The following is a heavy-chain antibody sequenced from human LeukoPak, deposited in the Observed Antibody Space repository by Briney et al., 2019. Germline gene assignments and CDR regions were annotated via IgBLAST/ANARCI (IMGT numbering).Heavy chain of an antibody. D-gene: IGHD2-15*01. CDR3: AKRLRKIAGPYGMDV. J-gene: IGHJ6*02. CDR1: GFTFSSHW. V-gene: IGHV3-23*01. Sequence: GGSLRLSCAGSGFTFSSHWIGWVRQAPGKGLEWVSAISGSGGSTYYADSVKGRFTISRDNSKNTLYLQMNSLRAEDTAVYYCAKRLRKIAGPYGMDVWGQGTTVTVSS. CDR2: ISGSGGST.